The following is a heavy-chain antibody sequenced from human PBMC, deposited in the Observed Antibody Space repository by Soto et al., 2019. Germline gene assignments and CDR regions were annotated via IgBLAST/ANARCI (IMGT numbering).Heavy chain of an antibody. D-gene: IGHD3-10*01. J-gene: IGHJ4*02. CDR3: ARDAGVRGAIIDYLDS. Sequence: QVTLVESGGGVVQPGTSLRLSCGASGFAFSDHGMHWVRQAPDRGLEWVGIIWYDGDNKFYGDSVKGRFTISRDNSKNTLYLHMTGLRTDDTAIYYCARDAGVRGAIIDYLDSWGQGTLVTVSS. CDR1: GFAFSDHG. CDR2: IWYDGDNK. V-gene: IGHV3-33*01.